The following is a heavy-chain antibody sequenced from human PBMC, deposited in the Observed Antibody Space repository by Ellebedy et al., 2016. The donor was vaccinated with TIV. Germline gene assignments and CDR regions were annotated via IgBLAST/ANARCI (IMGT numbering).Heavy chain of an antibody. CDR2: LNTGNGNT. CDR1: GHSFTTYG. Sequence: ASVKVSXXASGHSFTTYGIHWVRQAPGQRLEWTGWLNTGNGNTKYSQRLQGRVTITRDTSASTAYMELSSLMSEDTAVYYCATREWQDPMDVWGQGTTVTVSS. J-gene: IGHJ6*02. D-gene: IGHD3-3*01. CDR3: ATREWQDPMDV. V-gene: IGHV1-3*04.